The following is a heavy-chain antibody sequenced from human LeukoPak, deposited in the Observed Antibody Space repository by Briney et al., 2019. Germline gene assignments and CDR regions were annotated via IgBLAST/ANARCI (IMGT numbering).Heavy chain of an antibody. CDR2: IKPDGSEK. CDR3: ARDSVNYGDYGYYYYYYMDV. D-gene: IGHD4-17*01. Sequence: GGSLRLSCAASGFTFSSYWMSWVRQAPGKGLEWVANIKPDGSEKYYVDSVKGRFTISRDNAKNSLYLQINSLRAEDTAVYYCARDSVNYGDYGYYYYYYMDVWGKGTTVTVSS. J-gene: IGHJ6*03. V-gene: IGHV3-7*01. CDR1: GFTFSSYW.